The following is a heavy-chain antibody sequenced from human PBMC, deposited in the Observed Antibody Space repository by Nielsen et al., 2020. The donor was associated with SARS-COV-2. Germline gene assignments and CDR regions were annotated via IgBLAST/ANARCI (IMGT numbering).Heavy chain of an antibody. J-gene: IGHJ3*02. D-gene: IGHD3-16*02. V-gene: IGHV1-8*02. CDR3: ARSRDYVWGSYRYPDGAFDI. CDR1: GYTFTSYG. Sequence: ASVKVSCKASGYTFTSYGISWVRQATGQGLEWMGWMNPNSGNTGYAQKFQGRVTMTRNTSISTAYLQWSSLKASDTAMYYCARSRDYVWGSYRYPDGAFDIWGQGTMVTVSS. CDR2: MNPNSGNT.